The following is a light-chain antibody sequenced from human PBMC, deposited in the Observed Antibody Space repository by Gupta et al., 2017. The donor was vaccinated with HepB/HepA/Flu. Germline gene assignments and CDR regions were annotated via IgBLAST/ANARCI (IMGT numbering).Light chain of an antibody. V-gene: IGKV3-15*01. CDR2: DAS. Sequence: EIVMTQSPPTLSVSPGERATLSCRASQSISANLGWFQQKPGQAPRPLIYDASIRASGVPARFSGSGSGTEFTLTISSLQSEDFAIYYCQQYNSWPITFGQGTRLEIK. J-gene: IGKJ5*01. CDR1: QSISAN. CDR3: QQYNSWPIT.